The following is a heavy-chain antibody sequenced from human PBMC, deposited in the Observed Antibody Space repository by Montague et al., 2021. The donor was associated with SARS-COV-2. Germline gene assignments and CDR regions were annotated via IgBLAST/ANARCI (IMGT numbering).Heavy chain of an antibody. CDR2: IYYRGST. Sequence: SETLSLTCTVSGGSISSSSYYWAWIRQPPGKGLEWIGSIYYRGSTYYNPSLKSLVFISVDTSKNQLSLTLTSVTAADTAVYYCATQEDPSGWIPGPFDFWGQGTLLSVSS. J-gene: IGHJ4*02. D-gene: IGHD6-19*01. CDR1: GGSISSSSYY. V-gene: IGHV4-39*01. CDR3: ATQEDPSGWIPGPFDF.